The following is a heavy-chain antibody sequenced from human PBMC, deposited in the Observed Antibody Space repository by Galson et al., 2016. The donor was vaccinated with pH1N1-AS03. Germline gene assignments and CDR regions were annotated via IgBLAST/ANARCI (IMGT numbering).Heavy chain of an antibody. CDR2: INPKTEGT. CDR3: ARRIAERLVAEESVAFDY. Sequence: SVKVSCKVSGYTLTAYHIHWVRQAPGQGLEWMGLINPKTEGTYSAQKFQGRVTMTRDTSVSTAYMELTWLTSDDTAVYYCARRIAERLVAEESVAFDYWGQGTLVTVSS. CDR1: GYTLTAYH. D-gene: IGHD6-25*01. V-gene: IGHV1-2*06. J-gene: IGHJ4*02.